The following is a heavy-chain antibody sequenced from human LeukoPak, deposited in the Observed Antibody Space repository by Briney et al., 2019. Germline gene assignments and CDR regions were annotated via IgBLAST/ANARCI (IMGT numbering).Heavy chain of an antibody. Sequence: GESLKISCKGSGYSFTSYWIGWVRPLPGKGLEWMGIIYPGDSDTRYSPSFQGQVTISADKSISTAYLQWSSLKASDTAMYYCATSGRGQSTHRYYFDYWGQGTLVTVSS. V-gene: IGHV5-51*01. D-gene: IGHD3-10*01. CDR3: ATSGRGQSTHRYYFDY. CDR2: IYPGDSDT. CDR1: GYSFTSYW. J-gene: IGHJ4*02.